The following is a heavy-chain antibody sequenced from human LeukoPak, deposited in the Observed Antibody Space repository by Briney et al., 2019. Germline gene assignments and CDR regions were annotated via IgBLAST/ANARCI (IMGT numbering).Heavy chain of an antibody. D-gene: IGHD5-18*01. V-gene: IGHV3-74*01. CDR1: GFTFSSYW. CDR3: ARDRGHSYGSALH. CDR2: ISSDGSVT. Sequence: GGSLRLSCAASGFTFSSYWMHWVRQAPGKGLVWVSRISSDGSVTTYADSVKGRFTISRDNAKNTLYLQMNSLRAEDTAVYYCARDRGHSYGSALHWGQGTLVTVSS. J-gene: IGHJ4*02.